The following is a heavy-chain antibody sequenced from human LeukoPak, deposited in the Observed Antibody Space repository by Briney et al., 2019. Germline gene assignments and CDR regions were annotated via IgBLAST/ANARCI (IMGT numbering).Heavy chain of an antibody. J-gene: IGHJ5*02. CDR3: ARDPRYCSGGSCYNFRFDP. V-gene: IGHV1-46*01. CDR1: GYTFTSYY. D-gene: IGHD2-15*01. Sequence: GASVKVSCKASGYTFTSYYMHWVRQAPGQGPEWMGIINPSGGSTSYAQKFQGRVTMTRDTSTSTVYMELSSLRSEDTAVYYCARDPRYCSGGSCYNFRFDPWGQGTLVTVSS. CDR2: INPSGGST.